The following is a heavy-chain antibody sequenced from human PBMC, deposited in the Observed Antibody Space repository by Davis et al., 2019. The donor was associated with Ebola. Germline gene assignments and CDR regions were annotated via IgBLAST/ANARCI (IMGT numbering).Heavy chain of an antibody. CDR1: GYTFTSYD. Sequence: ASVKVSCKASGYTFTSYDINWVRQATGQGLEWMGWMNPNSGNTGYAQKFQGRVTMTRNTSISTAYMELSSLRSEDTAVYYCARGATRGYSYVPMSFNWFDPWGQGTLVTVSS. CDR2: MNPNSGNT. CDR3: ARGATRGYSYVPMSFNWFDP. J-gene: IGHJ5*02. D-gene: IGHD5-18*01. V-gene: IGHV1-8*01.